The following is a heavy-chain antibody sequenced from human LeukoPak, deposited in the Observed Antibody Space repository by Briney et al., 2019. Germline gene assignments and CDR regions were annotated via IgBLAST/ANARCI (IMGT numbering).Heavy chain of an antibody. J-gene: IGHJ4*02. CDR2: ISAYNGNT. V-gene: IGHV1-18*01. D-gene: IGHD2-21*02. CDR1: GYTFTSYG. CDR3: ARDPHSYCGGDCYPPAYYFDY. Sequence: ASVKVSCKASGYTFTSYGISWVRHAPGQGLECMGWISAYNGNTNYAQKLQGRVNMTTDTSTSTAYMEMRSLRSDDTAVYYCARDPHSYCGGDCYPPAYYFDYWGQGTLVTVSS.